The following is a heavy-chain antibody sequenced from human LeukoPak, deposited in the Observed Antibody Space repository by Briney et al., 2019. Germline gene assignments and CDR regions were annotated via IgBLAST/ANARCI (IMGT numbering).Heavy chain of an antibody. Sequence: GGSLRLSCAASGFTFSSYSMSWVRQAPGKGLEWVSYISSSSTTIYYADSVKGRFTISRDNAKNSLYLQINSLRDEDTAVHYCARDAQHLVDLYYYYYYMDVWGKGTTVTVSS. J-gene: IGHJ6*03. CDR3: ARDAQHLVDLYYYYYYMDV. CDR2: ISSSSTTI. V-gene: IGHV3-48*02. D-gene: IGHD6-13*01. CDR1: GFTFSSYS.